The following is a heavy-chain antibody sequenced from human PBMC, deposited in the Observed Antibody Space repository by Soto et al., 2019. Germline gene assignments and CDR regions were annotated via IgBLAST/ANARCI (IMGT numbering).Heavy chain of an antibody. CDR2: ISATGGST. J-gene: IGHJ4*02. Sequence: EVQVLDSGGGLVQPGGSLRLSCAASGFTVNNYAMNWVRQAPGKGLEWVATISATGGSTYYADSVKGRFTISRDNSKNTLYLQMNGLRVEDTAVYYCAKDRLAGNFDYWGQGTKVTVSS. CDR1: GFTVNNYA. V-gene: IGHV3-23*01. CDR3: AKDRLAGNFDY.